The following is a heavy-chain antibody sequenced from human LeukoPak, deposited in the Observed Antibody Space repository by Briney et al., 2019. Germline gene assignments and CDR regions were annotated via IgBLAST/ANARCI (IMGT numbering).Heavy chain of an antibody. CDR1: GFTFSSYG. Sequence: GGSLRLSCAASGFTFSSYGMHWVRQAPGKGLEWVAVISYDGSNKYYADSVKGRFTISRDNSKNTLYLQMNSLRAEDTAVYYCAKDGEGIPPPEYYYDSSGYYKDQEGFDYWGQGTLVTVSS. CDR3: AKDGEGIPPPEYYYDSSGYYKDQEGFDY. D-gene: IGHD3-22*01. CDR2: ISYDGSNK. V-gene: IGHV3-30*18. J-gene: IGHJ4*02.